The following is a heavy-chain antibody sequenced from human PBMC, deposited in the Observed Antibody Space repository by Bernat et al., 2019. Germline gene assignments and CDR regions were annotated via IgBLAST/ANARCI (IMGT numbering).Heavy chain of an antibody. V-gene: IGHV5-51*01. D-gene: IGHD2-2*01. Sequence: EVQLVQSGAEVKKPGESLKISCKGSGYSFTSYWIGWVRQMPGKGLEWMGIIYPGDSDTRYSPSFPGPVNNSGDKSLSTAYLPGSRLKGTDTGMYYCARQYGDIVVVPAAISNHPFDYWGQGTLVTVSS. J-gene: IGHJ4*02. CDR2: IYPGDSDT. CDR1: GYSFTSYW. CDR3: ARQYGDIVVVPAAISNHPFDY.